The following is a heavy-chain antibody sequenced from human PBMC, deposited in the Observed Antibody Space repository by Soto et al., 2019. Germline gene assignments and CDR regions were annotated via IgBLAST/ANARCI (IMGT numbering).Heavy chain of an antibody. CDR3: ARITSAFDP. D-gene: IGHD2-2*01. V-gene: IGHV4-30-4*01. J-gene: IGHJ5*02. CDR2: ISYSGTT. Sequence: PSETLSLTCTVSGGSISSGNCYWSWIRQPPGKGLEWIGFISYSGTTYYNPSLKSRVTISVDTSKNQFSLKLNSVTAADTAVYYCARITSAFDPWGQGTLVTVSS. CDR1: GGSISSGNCY.